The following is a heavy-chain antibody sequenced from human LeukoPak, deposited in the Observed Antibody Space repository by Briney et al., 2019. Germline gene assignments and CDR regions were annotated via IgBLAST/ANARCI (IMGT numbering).Heavy chain of an antibody. Sequence: GGSLTLSCAASGLIFSTYGMTWGRQAPGKGLEWVSAISGSGAYTYYADSVQGRFTISRDNFKNTLYLQMNSLRAEDTAVYYCTKIYDSSGYYLIDYWGQGTLVTVSS. V-gene: IGHV3-23*01. D-gene: IGHD3-22*01. CDR1: GLIFSTYG. CDR2: ISGSGAYT. J-gene: IGHJ4*02. CDR3: TKIYDSSGYYLIDY.